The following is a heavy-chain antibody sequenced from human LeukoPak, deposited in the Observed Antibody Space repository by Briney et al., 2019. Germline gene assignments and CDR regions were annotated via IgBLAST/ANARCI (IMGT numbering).Heavy chain of an antibody. CDR1: GGSFSGYY. Sequence: PSETLSLTCAVYGGSFSGYYWSWIRQPPGKGLEWIGEINHSGSTNCNPSLKSRVTISVDTSKNQFTLKLSSVTAADTAVYYCARVGGSLRFLEWLRGFDYWGQGTLVTVSS. D-gene: IGHD3-3*01. V-gene: IGHV4-34*01. J-gene: IGHJ4*02. CDR3: ARVGGSLRFLEWLRGFDY. CDR2: INHSGST.